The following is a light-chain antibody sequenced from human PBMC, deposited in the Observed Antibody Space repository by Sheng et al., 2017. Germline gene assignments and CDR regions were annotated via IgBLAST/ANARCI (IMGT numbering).Light chain of an antibody. CDR1: QRIYIN. CDR2: DAS. CDR3: QQYHDWPT. Sequence: EIVMTQSPTTLSVSPGGTATLSCRASQRIYINLAWYQQRPGQAPRVLIYDASTRATGFPARFNGSGSGTEFTLTISSLQSEDSAVYFCQQYHDWPTF. V-gene: IGKV3-15*01. J-gene: IGKJ3*01.